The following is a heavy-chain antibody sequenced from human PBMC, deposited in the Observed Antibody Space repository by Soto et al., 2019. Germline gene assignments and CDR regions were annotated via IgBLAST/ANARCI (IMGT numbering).Heavy chain of an antibody. CDR3: ARGDSSGYQEPVPYYYYGMAV. V-gene: IGHV1-69*13. D-gene: IGHD3-22*01. CDR1: GGTFSSYA. J-gene: IGHJ6*02. CDR2: IIPIFGTA. Sequence: ASVKVSCKASGGTFSSYAISWVRQAPGQGLEWMGGIIPIFGTANYAQKFQGRVTITADESTSTAYMELSRLRSEDTAVYYCARGDSSGYQEPVPYYYYGMAVWGQGTMVTVSS.